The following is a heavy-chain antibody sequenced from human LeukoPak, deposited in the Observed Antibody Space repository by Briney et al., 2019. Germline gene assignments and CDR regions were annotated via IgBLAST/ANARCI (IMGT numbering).Heavy chain of an antibody. CDR1: LGSISSGSYY. Sequence: SQTLSLTCTVSLGSISSGSYYWSWIRLPAGKGLEWIGRIFTSGSTNYNPSLKSRVTISVDTSKNQFSLKLSSVTAADTAVYYCASGPYSSSWWRYYYYMDVWGKGTTVTISS. V-gene: IGHV4-61*02. CDR2: IFTSGST. J-gene: IGHJ6*03. D-gene: IGHD6-13*01. CDR3: ASGPYSSSWWRYYYYMDV.